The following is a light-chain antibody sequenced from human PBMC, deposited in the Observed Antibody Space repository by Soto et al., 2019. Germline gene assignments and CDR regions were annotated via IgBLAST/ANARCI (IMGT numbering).Light chain of an antibody. CDR1: QAIRNQ. Sequence: DIQMTQSPSSLSASVGDRVTITCRASQAIRNQLAWYQQKSGKVPKLLIYAASTLQAGVPSRFSGSGSGKDFTLTISSLQTEDVATYYCHKYISAPWTFGQGTKVEIK. CDR3: HKYISAPWT. V-gene: IGKV1-27*01. J-gene: IGKJ1*01. CDR2: AAS.